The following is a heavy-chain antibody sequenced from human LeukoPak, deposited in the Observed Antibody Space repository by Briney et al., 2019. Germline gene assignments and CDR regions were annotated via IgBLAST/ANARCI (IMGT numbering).Heavy chain of an antibody. V-gene: IGHV1-69*01. CDR2: IIPIFGTA. J-gene: IGHJ4*02. CDR3: ARGRMAGTYVFDS. D-gene: IGHD6-19*01. CDR1: GDTFSNYA. Sequence: ASVKVTCKASGDTFSNYAISWVRQAPGQGLEWMGGIIPIFGTANYAQKFQGRVTITADESTSTAYMELSSLRSEDTAVYYCARGRMAGTYVFDSWGQGTLVTVSS.